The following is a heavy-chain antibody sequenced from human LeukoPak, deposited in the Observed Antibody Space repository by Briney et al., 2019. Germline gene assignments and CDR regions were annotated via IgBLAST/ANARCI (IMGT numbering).Heavy chain of an antibody. D-gene: IGHD1-26*01. V-gene: IGHV3-23*01. CDR2: ISGSGGST. Sequence: GGSLRLSCAASGFTFNSYAMSWFRQAPGKGLEWVSAISGSGGSTYYADSVKGRFTISRDNSKNTLYLHMNSLRAEDTAVYYCAKDWSYPDAFDIWGQGTMVTVSS. CDR1: GFTFNSYA. J-gene: IGHJ3*02. CDR3: AKDWSYPDAFDI.